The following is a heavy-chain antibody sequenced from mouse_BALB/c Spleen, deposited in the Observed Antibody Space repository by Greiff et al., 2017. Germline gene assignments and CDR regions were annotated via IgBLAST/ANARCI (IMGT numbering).Heavy chain of an antibody. D-gene: IGHD1-1*01. V-gene: IGHV1-37*01. CDR1: GYSFTGYF. J-gene: IGHJ4*01. CDR3: GRSYGSSLYYYAMDY. Sequence: VQLQQSGPEMVKPGASVKISCKASGYSFTGYFMNWVKKSHGKSLEWIGRINPYNGDTFYNQKFKGKATLTVDKSSSTAHMELLSLTSEDSAVYYCGRSYGSSLYYYAMDYWGQGTSVTVSS. CDR2: INPYNGDT.